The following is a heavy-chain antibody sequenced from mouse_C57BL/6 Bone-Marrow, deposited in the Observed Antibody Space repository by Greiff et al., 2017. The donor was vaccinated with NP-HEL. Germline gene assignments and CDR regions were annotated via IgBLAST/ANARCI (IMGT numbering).Heavy chain of an antibody. CDR2: ISDGGSYT. Sequence: EVKLMESGGGLVKPGGSLKLSCAASGFTFSSYAMSWVRQTPEKRLEWVATISDGGSYTYYPDNVKGRFTISRDNAKNNLYLQMSHLKSEDTAMYYCEGTFAYWGQGTLVTVSA. J-gene: IGHJ3*01. CDR1: GFTFSSYA. V-gene: IGHV5-4*03. CDR3: EGTFAY. D-gene: IGHD3-3*01.